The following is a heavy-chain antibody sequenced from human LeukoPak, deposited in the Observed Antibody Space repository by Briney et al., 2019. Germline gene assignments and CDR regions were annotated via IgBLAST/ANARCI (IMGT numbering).Heavy chain of an antibody. CDR2: IYHNGEAI. CDR3: ARDYDWAFDF. Sequence: GGSLRLSCAASGFPFSSHVLSWVRQAPGKGLEWIAYIYHNGEAIYYPDFVKGRFIISRDNAKNSLFLQMNDLRDEDTAVYYCARDYDWAFDFWGQGTRVTVSS. CDR1: GFPFSSHV. V-gene: IGHV3-48*02. J-gene: IGHJ4*02. D-gene: IGHD3-9*01.